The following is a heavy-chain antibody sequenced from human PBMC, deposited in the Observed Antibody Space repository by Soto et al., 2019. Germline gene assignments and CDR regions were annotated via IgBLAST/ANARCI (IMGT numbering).Heavy chain of an antibody. V-gene: IGHV3-23*01. J-gene: IGHJ4*02. D-gene: IGHD1-26*01. CDR1: GFTFSSSA. CDR3: AKVREWELIILYFDF. Sequence: GGSLRLSCAASGFTFSSSAMSWVRQAPWKGLEWVSTISGSGGSTYYADSVKGRFTGSRDNSKNTLYLQMNSLRAEDTAVYYCAKVREWELIILYFDFWGQGALVTVAS. CDR2: ISGSGGST.